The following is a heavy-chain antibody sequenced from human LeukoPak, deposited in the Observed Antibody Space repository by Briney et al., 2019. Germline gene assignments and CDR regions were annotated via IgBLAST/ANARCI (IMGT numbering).Heavy chain of an antibody. J-gene: IGHJ6*03. D-gene: IGHD3-3*01. V-gene: IGHV3-66*02. Sequence: GGSLRLSCAASGFTVSSNYMSWVRQAPGKGLEWVSVIYSGGTTHYADSVKGRFTISRDNSKNTLYLQMISLRAEDTAVYYCARATFWSGYQRDSWYLDVWGKGTTVTVSS. CDR1: GFTVSSNY. CDR3: ARATFWSGYQRDSWYLDV. CDR2: IYSGGTT.